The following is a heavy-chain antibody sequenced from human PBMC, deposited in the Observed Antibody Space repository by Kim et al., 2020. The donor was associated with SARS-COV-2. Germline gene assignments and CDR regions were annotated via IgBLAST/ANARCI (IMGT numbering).Heavy chain of an antibody. V-gene: IGHV3-30*07. J-gene: IGHJ4*02. D-gene: IGHD2-15*01. CDR3: ASPLYSSGGSCYS. Sequence: YARSVDGRFTISRDNSKNTLYLQMNSLRVEDTAVYYCASPLYSSGGSCYSWGQGTLVTVSS.